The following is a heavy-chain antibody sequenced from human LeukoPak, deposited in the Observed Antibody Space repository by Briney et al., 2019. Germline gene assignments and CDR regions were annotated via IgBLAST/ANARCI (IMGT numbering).Heavy chain of an antibody. D-gene: IGHD3-22*01. V-gene: IGHV3-30*18. CDR2: ISSDGNNK. Sequence: GGSLRLSCAASGFTFSSYGMHWVRQAPGKGLEWVAVISSDGNNKNYVDSVKGRFTFSRDNSKNTLYLQMNSLRAEDTAVYYCAKGNDIGGYYYPHFDYWGQGTLVTVPS. CDR1: GFTFSSYG. CDR3: AKGNDIGGYYYPHFDY. J-gene: IGHJ4*02.